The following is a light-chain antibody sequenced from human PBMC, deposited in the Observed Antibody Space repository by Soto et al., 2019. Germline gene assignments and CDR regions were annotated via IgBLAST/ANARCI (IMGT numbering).Light chain of an antibody. V-gene: IGKV1-5*01. CDR1: QSISSW. CDR2: DAS. Sequence: DIQMTQSPSTLSASVGDRVTITSRASQSISSWLAWYQQKPGKAPKLLIYDASSLESGVPSRFSGSGSGTEFTRTISSLQPDDFATYYCQQYNSYPWTFGQGTKVDIK. CDR3: QQYNSYPWT. J-gene: IGKJ1*01.